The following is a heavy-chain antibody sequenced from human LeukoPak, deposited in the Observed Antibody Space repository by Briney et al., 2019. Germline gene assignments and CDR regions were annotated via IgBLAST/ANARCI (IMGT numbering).Heavy chain of an antibody. CDR3: ARGDHDSSGYTGYYYGMDV. CDR1: GGSISSGGYS. J-gene: IGHJ6*02. V-gene: IGHV4-30-2*01. D-gene: IGHD3-22*01. CDR2: IYHSGST. Sequence: PSETLSLTCAVSGGSISSGGYSWRWIRQPPGKGLEWIVYIYHSGSTYYNPSLKSRVTISVDRSKNQFSLKLSSVTAADTAVYYCARGDHDSSGYTGYYYGMDVWGQGTTVTVSS.